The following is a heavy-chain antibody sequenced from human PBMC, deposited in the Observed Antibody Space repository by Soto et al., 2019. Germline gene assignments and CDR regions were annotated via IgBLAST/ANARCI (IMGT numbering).Heavy chain of an antibody. V-gene: IGHV1-2*04. D-gene: IGHD6-19*01. CDR2: INPNSGGT. CDR3: ARDVSIAVAEASYYYYYGMDV. CDR1: GYTFTGNY. Sequence: VKASCKDRGYTFTGNYLHWVRQAPEQGLEGMGWINPNSGGTNYAQKFQGWVTMTRDTSISTAYMELSRLRSDDTAVYYCARDVSIAVAEASYYYYYGMDVWGQGTTVTVSS. J-gene: IGHJ6*02.